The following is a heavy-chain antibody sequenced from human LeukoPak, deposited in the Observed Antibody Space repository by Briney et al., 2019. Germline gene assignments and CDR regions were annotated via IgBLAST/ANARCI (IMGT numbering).Heavy chain of an antibody. D-gene: IGHD6-19*01. Sequence: GGSLRLSCAASGFTFSSYWMHWVRQAPGKGLVWVSRINSDGSSTSYADSVKGRFTISRDNAKNTLYLQMNSLRVEDTAVYYCARDRAVASGWYFDLWGRGTLVTVSS. CDR3: ARDRAVASGWYFDL. CDR1: GFTFSSYW. CDR2: INSDGSST. V-gene: IGHV3-74*01. J-gene: IGHJ2*01.